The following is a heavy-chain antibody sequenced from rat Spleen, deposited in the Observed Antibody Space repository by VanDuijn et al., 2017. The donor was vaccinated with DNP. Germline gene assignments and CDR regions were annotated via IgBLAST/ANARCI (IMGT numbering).Heavy chain of an antibody. CDR3: ARPDY. CDR2: ISYEGSST. Sequence: EVQLVESGGGVVQPGRSLKLSCAASGFTFSDYYMAWVRQAPKKGLEWVASISYEGSSTYYGDAVKGRFTISRDNAKSTLYLQMNSLRSEDTATYYCARPDYWGQGVMVTVSS. J-gene: IGHJ2*01. V-gene: IGHV5-22*01. CDR1: GFTFSDYY.